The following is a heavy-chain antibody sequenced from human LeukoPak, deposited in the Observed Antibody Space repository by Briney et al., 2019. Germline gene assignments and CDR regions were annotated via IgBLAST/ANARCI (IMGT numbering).Heavy chain of an antibody. Sequence: ASVKVSCKASGYTFTSYGISWVRQAPGQGLEWMGWISAYNGNTNYAQKLQDRVTMTTDTSTSTAYMELRSLRSDDTAVYYCARDDSVATVSCFDYWGQGTLVTVSS. V-gene: IGHV1-18*01. CDR2: ISAYNGNT. J-gene: IGHJ4*02. CDR1: GYTFTSYG. D-gene: IGHD5-12*01. CDR3: ARDDSVATVSCFDY.